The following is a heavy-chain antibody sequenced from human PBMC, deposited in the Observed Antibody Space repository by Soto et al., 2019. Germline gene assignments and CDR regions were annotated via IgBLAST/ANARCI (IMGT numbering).Heavy chain of an antibody. CDR2: IYYSGST. J-gene: IGHJ6*02. CDR3: ARLLLYYGWGSPTGMDV. D-gene: IGHD3-10*01. V-gene: IGHV4-59*01. CDR1: GGSISSYY. Sequence: SETLSLTCTVSGGSISSYYWSWIRQPPGKGLEWIGYIYYSGSTNYNPSLKSRVTISVDTSKNQFSLKLSSVTAADTAVYYCARLLLYYGWGSPTGMDVCAQRTTVTVSS.